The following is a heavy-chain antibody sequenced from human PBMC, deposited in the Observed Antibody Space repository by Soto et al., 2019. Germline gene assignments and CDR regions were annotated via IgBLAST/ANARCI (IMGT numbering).Heavy chain of an antibody. J-gene: IGHJ4*02. CDR3: ARDRYGGTGPNDY. CDR2: IWYDGSNK. D-gene: IGHD4-17*01. V-gene: IGHV3-33*01. Sequence: QVQLVESGGGVVQPGRSLRLSCAASGFTFSSYGMHWVRQAPGKGLEWVAVIWYDGSNKYYADSVKGRFTISRDNSKNTLYLQMNSLRAEDTAVYYCARDRYGGTGPNDYWGQGTLVTVSS. CDR1: GFTFSSYG.